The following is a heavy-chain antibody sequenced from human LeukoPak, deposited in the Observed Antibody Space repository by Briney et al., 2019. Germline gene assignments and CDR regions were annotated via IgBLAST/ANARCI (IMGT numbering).Heavy chain of an antibody. CDR2: VNPDGSSI. Sequence: GGSLRLSCAASGFSFSNDWMHWVRQVPETGLVWVSRVNPDGSSITYANSVKGRFTSSRDNAKNTLYLQMNRLRVEDTAVYYCARGGSYGDYWGQGILVTVSS. CDR1: GFSFSNDW. V-gene: IGHV3-74*03. D-gene: IGHD3-16*01. J-gene: IGHJ4*02. CDR3: ARGGSYGDY.